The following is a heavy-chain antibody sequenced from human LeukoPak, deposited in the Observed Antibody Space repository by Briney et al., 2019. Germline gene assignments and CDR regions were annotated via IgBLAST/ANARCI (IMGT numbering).Heavy chain of an antibody. V-gene: IGHV3-23*01. J-gene: IGHJ4*02. Sequence: GGSLRLSCAASGFTFSSYAMSWVRQAPGKGLEWVSAISGDGTTTYYADSVKGRFTISRDNSKNSLYLQMNSLRAEDTAVYYCARATWDSWGQGALVTVSS. D-gene: IGHD2-15*01. CDR3: ARATWDS. CDR2: ISGDGTTT. CDR1: GFTFSSYA.